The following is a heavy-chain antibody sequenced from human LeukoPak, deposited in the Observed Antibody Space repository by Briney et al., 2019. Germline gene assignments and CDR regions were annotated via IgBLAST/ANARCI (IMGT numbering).Heavy chain of an antibody. V-gene: IGHV3-23*01. D-gene: IGHD3-10*01. CDR2: ISGSGGST. CDR1: GFTFSSYG. CDR3: AKAGTYYGSGSYLQFDY. J-gene: IGHJ4*02. Sequence: GGSLRLSCAPSGFTFSSYGMSWVRQAPGEGRECVSAISGSGGSTYYADSVKGRFTISRDNSKNTLYLQMNSLRAEDTAVYYCAKAGTYYGSGSYLQFDYWGQGTLVTVSS.